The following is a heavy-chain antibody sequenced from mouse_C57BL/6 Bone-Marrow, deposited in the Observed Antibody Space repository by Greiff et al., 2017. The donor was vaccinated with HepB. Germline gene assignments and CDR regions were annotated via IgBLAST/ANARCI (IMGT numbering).Heavy chain of an antibody. D-gene: IGHD1-1*01. CDR1: GFSLSTFGLG. CDR3: ARSPHYYGSSYGFAY. CDR2: IWWDDDK. Sequence: QVTLKESGPGILQPSQTLSLTCSFSGFSLSTFGLGVGWIRQPSGKGLEWLAHIWWDDDKYYNPALKSRLTISKDTSKNQVFLKIANVDTADTATYYCARSPHYYGSSYGFAYWGQGTLVTVSA. V-gene: IGHV8-8*01. J-gene: IGHJ3*01.